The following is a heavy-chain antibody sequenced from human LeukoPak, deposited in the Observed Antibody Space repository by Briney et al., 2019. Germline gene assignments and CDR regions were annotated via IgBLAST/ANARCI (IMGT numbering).Heavy chain of an antibody. CDR1: GFTFSSYW. Sequence: GGSLRLPCAASGFTFSSYWMSWVRQAPGKGLEWVANIKQDGSEKDYVDSVKGRFTISRDNAKNSLYLQMNSLRAEDTAVYFCAGIPVFGVVLHQEPVWGKGTTVTVSS. CDR3: AGIPVFGVVLHQEPV. J-gene: IGHJ6*04. CDR2: IKQDGSEK. D-gene: IGHD3-3*01. V-gene: IGHV3-7*03.